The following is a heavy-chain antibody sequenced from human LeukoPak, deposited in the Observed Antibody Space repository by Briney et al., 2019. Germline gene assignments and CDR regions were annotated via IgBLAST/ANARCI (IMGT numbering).Heavy chain of an antibody. D-gene: IGHD3-22*01. V-gene: IGHV3-48*03. CDR2: IGSSGTTI. Sequence: GGSLRLSCAASGFTFSSYEMNWVRQAPGKGLEWVSYIGSSGTTIHYADSVRGRFTISRDNAKNSLYLQMNSLRDEDTGVYYCAREVTMTVVAYEHWLDPWGQGTLVTVSS. J-gene: IGHJ5*02. CDR3: AREVTMTVVAYEHWLDP. CDR1: GFTFSSYE.